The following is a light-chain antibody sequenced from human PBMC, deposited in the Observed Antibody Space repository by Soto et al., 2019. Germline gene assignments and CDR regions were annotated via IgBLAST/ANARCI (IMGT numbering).Light chain of an antibody. J-gene: IGKJ2*01. Sequence: DIQITRSPSSLSASVGDRVTITCRASQSISSHLNWYQHKPGRPPRLLIFASYILEGGVPSRFSGSGSDTYFTLTIDSLQPEDVATYYCQHSYITPRYTFGQGTKVEI. CDR1: QSISSH. CDR2: ASY. CDR3: QHSYITPRYT. V-gene: IGKV1-39*01.